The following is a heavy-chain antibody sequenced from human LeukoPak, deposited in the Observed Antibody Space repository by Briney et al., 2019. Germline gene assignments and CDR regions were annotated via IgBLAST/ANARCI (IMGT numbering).Heavy chain of an antibody. CDR1: GFTFDDYA. Sequence: GGSLRLSCAASGFTFDDYAMYWVRQAPRQGLEWVSLISVDGGSTYYADSAKGRFTTSRDNSKNSLYLQMNSLRTEDTALYYCAVRSYLFDYWGQGTLATVSS. J-gene: IGHJ4*02. D-gene: IGHD1-26*01. CDR3: AVRSYLFDY. V-gene: IGHV3-43*02. CDR2: ISVDGGST.